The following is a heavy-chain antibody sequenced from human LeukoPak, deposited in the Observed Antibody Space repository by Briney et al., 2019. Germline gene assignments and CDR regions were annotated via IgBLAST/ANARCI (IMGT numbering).Heavy chain of an antibody. CDR3: ARESRGYSYGYDY. CDR1: GGSISSGSYY. Sequence: PSETLSLTCTVSGGSISSGSYYWSWIRQPAGKGLEWIGHIYTSGSTNYNPSLKSRVTISVDTSKNQFSLKLSSVTAADTAVYYCARESRGYSYGYDYWGQGTLVTVSS. J-gene: IGHJ4*02. CDR2: IYTSGST. D-gene: IGHD5-18*01. V-gene: IGHV4-61*09.